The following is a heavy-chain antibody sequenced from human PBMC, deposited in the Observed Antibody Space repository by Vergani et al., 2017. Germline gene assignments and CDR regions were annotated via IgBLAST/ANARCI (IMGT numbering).Heavy chain of an antibody. CDR2: INNSGST. Sequence: QVQLQQWGAGLLKPSETLSLTCAVYGGSFSGYYWSWIRQPPGKGLEWIGEINNSGSTNYNPSLKSRVTISVDTSKNQFSLKLSSVTAADTAVYYCAISSSWYDDAFDIWGQGTMVTVSS. J-gene: IGHJ3*02. CDR1: GGSFSGYY. D-gene: IGHD6-13*01. V-gene: IGHV4-34*01. CDR3: AISSSWYDDAFDI.